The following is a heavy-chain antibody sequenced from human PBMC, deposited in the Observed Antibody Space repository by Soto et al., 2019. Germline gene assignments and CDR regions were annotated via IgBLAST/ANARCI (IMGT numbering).Heavy chain of an antibody. Sequence: ASETLSLTCAVYGGSFSGYYWSWIRQPPGKGLEWIGEINHSGSTNYNPSLKSRVTISVDTSKNQFSLKLSSVTAADTAVYYCARVFMVRGQDWFDPWGQGTLVTVSS. CDR1: GGSFSGYY. J-gene: IGHJ5*02. CDR2: INHSGST. D-gene: IGHD3-10*01. CDR3: ARVFMVRGQDWFDP. V-gene: IGHV4-34*01.